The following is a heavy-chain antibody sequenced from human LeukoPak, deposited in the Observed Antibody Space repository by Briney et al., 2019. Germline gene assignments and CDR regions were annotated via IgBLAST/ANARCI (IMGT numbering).Heavy chain of an antibody. D-gene: IGHD3-10*01. CDR1: GFTVSSNY. Sequence: GGSLRLSCAASGFTVSSNYMGWVRQARGKGREGVSVIYSGGNTYYAASVKGRFTISRDTSKNTVSFQLDSLRAEDTAVYYCARTIPYGSGRQHPGKYYFDYWGQGTLVTVSS. CDR3: ARTIPYGSGRQHPGKYYFDY. CDR2: IYSGGNT. J-gene: IGHJ4*02. V-gene: IGHV3-53*01.